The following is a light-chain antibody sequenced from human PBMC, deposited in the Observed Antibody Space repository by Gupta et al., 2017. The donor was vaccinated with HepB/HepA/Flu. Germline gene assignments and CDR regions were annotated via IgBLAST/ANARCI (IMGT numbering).Light chain of an antibody. J-gene: IGLJ2*01. CDR3: QTWGTGIEV. Sequence: QLMLTQSPSASASLGASVNLTCTLSGGHSSYAIAWHQQLPEKGPRYLMRLNSDGSHTKGDGIPDRFSGSSSGTERYLSISSLQSEDEADYYCQTWGTGIEVFGGGTKLTVL. V-gene: IGLV4-69*01. CDR2: LNSDGSH. CDR1: GGHSSYA.